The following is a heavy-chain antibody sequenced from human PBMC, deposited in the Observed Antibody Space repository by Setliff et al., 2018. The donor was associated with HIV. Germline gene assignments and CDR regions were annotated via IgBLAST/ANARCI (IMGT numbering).Heavy chain of an antibody. CDR3: ARDSRIAAANSASFDF. CDR1: GFSFSDSH. D-gene: IGHD6-13*01. V-gene: IGHV3-11*06. J-gene: IGHJ4*02. CDR2: ISTRSTST. Sequence: GGSLRLSCAASGFSFSDSHMSWIRQAPGKGLECISYISTRSTSTNHADSVEGRFTISRDNAKNSLYLQMNSLRVEDTAVYYCARDSRIAAANSASFDFWGQGTLVTVSS.